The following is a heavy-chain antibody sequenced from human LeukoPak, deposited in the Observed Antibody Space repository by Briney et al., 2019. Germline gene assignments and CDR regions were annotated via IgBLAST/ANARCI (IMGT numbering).Heavy chain of an antibody. V-gene: IGHV3-69-1*01. CDR1: GLTFSTYS. D-gene: IGHD3-22*01. CDR2: ITSSNYM. CDR3: VRDGYYSDSSGYPFGY. J-gene: IGHJ4*02. Sequence: GGSLRLSCAASGLTFSTYSMSWVRRAPGKGLEWVSSITSSNYMYYVDSVKGRFTISRDNAKNSLYLQMNSLRAEDTAVYYCVRDGYYSDSSGYPFGYWGQGTLVTVSS.